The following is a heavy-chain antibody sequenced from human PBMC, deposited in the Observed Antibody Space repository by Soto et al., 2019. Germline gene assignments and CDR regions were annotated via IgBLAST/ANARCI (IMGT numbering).Heavy chain of an antibody. CDR2: ISYDGGNQ. CDR1: GFTFSSHV. CDR3: XXDAGGY. D-gene: IGHD3-16*01. V-gene: IGHV3-30-3*01. J-gene: IGHJ4*02. Sequence: QVQLVESGGGVVQPGRSLRLSCAASGFTFSSHVMYWVRQAPGKGLEWVSFISYDGGNQNYADSVKGRFTISRDNSKNTLYLQMNSLRTXXTAVYXCXXDAGGYWGQGTLVAVSS.